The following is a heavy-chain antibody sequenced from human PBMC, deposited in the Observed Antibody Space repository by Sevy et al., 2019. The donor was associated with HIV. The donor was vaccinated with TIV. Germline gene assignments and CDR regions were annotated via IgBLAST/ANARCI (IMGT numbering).Heavy chain of an antibody. D-gene: IGHD2-2*01. CDR2: IYYSGST. J-gene: IGHJ4*02. Sequence: SQTLSLTCTVSGGSISSYYWSWIRQPPGKGLEWIGYIYYSGSTNYNPSLKSRVTISVDTSKNQFSLKLSSVTAADTAXXYCARDMLGYCSSTSCYAEGYFDYWGQGTLVTVSS. V-gene: IGHV4-59*01. CDR1: GGSISSYY. CDR3: ARDMLGYCSSTSCYAEGYFDY.